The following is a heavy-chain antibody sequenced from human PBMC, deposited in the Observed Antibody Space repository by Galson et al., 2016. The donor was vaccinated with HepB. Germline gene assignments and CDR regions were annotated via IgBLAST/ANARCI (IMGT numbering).Heavy chain of an antibody. V-gene: IGHV3-33*01. CDR2: IRYHGSEK. CDR1: GFFFSSYD. Sequence: SLRLSCAASGFFFSSYDMHWVRQAPLTWLEWVALIRYHGSEKYYGDSVKGPFTISRDNSKNTVYLQMNSLRVEDSAVYYCLRDHSIGVGESVTYSYAMDVWGQGTTVTVSS. J-gene: IGHJ6*02. CDR3: LRDHSIGVGESVTYSYAMDV. D-gene: IGHD1-26*01.